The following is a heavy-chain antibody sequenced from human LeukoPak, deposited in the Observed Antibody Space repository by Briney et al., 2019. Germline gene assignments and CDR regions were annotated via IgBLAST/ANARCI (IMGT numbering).Heavy chain of an antibody. CDR3: AKDREMATTRDWFDP. J-gene: IGHJ5*02. CDR2: ILYDGSNK. D-gene: IGHD5-24*01. Sequence: QPGGSLRLSCAASGFTFSSYGMHWVRQAPGKGLEWVAFILYDGSNKYYADSVKGRFTISRDNSKNTLYLQMNSLRTEDTAIFYCAKDREMATTRDWFDPWGQGTLVTVSS. CDR1: GFTFSSYG. V-gene: IGHV3-30*02.